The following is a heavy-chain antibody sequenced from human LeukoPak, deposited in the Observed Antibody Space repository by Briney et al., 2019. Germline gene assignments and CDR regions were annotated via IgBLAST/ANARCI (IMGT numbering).Heavy chain of an antibody. J-gene: IGHJ4*02. CDR2: IHPSGST. Sequence: SETLSPTCTVSGDSISSYYWSWVRQPAGKGLEWIGRIHPSGSTNYNPSLKSRVTLSVDRSKNQFSLKLSSVAAADTAVYYCARAGEMATIRGDYWGQGTLVTVSS. CDR1: GDSISSYY. D-gene: IGHD5-24*01. V-gene: IGHV4-4*07. CDR3: ARAGEMATIRGDY.